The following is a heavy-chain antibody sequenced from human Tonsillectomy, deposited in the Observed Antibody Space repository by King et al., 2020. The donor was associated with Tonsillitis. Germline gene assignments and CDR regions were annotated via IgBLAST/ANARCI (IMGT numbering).Heavy chain of an antibody. V-gene: IGHV3-23*01. J-gene: IGHJ6*02. Sequence: VQLLESGGGLVQPGGSLSLSCAASGFTFSNYAMTWVRQAPGRGLEWVSGISGGGGNTKYVDSVKGRFTISRDNSKNMLYLELNSLRAEHAAVYYCTTDYGDYPGVYGMDVWGQGTTVTVSS. D-gene: IGHD4-17*01. CDR2: ISGGGGNT. CDR3: TTDYGDYPGVYGMDV. CDR1: GFTFSNYA.